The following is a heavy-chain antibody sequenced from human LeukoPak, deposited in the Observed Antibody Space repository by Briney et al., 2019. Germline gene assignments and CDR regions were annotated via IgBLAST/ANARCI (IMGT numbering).Heavy chain of an antibody. Sequence: SETLSLTCTVSGDSISSNNRYWGWIRQPPGKGLEWIGSFYFGGSNYYSPSLRSRVIISLDTSKNQFSLALNFVTAADTAMYYCASSHSATWYDDWGQGALVTVSS. V-gene: IGHV4-39*07. CDR1: GDSISSNNRY. CDR3: ASSHSATWYDD. CDR2: FYFGGSN. J-gene: IGHJ4*02. D-gene: IGHD6-13*01.